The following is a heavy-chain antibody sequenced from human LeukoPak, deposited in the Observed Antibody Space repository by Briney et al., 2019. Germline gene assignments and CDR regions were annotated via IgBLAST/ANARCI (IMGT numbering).Heavy chain of an antibody. CDR2: ISYDGSNK. CDR3: AKPDYGGNSEAFDI. Sequence: GGSLRLSCAASGFTLSSYGMHWVRQAPGKGLEWVAVISYDGSNKYYADSVKGRFTISRDNSKNTLYLQMNSLRAEDTAVYYCAKPDYGGNSEAFDIWGQGTMVTVSS. CDR1: GFTLSSYG. V-gene: IGHV3-30*18. J-gene: IGHJ3*02. D-gene: IGHD4-23*01.